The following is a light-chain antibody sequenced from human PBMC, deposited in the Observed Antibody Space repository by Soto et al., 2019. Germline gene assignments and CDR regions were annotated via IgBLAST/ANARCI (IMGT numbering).Light chain of an antibody. J-gene: IGKJ5*01. Sequence: EFVLTQSPAILSVSPGESATLSCRASQSVNSNYLAWYQQHPGQPPRLLIYGISTRATGIPARFSGSGSGTEFSLTISSLQSEDFAVYYCQQYSKWPITFGQGTRLEIK. CDR1: QSVNSN. CDR3: QQYSKWPIT. V-gene: IGKV3-15*01. CDR2: GIS.